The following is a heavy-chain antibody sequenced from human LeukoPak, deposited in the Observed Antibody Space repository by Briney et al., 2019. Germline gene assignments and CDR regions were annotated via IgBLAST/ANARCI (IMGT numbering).Heavy chain of an antibody. J-gene: IGHJ6*03. CDR2: IYTSGIT. V-gene: IGHV4-4*07. CDR1: GGSISSYY. D-gene: IGHD3-10*01. CDR3: ARDLHYYYMDV. Sequence: SETLSLTCTVSGGSISSYYWSWIRQPAGKGLEWIGRIYTSGITNNNPSLKSRVTMSVDTSKNQFSLKLRSVTAADTAVYYCARDLHYYYMDVWGKGTTVTVSS.